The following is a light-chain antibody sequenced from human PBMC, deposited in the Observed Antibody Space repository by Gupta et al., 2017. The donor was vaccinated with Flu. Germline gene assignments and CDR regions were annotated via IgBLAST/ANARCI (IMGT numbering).Light chain of an antibody. Sequence: TRSAADVGVGDYVYCCQQRPEPAPSLLIYSDSSRLSATPDRFSASNSATTATFTTTGVQAEEEADYYCQSEDSIMTSWVFGGGTKRTVL. CDR2: SDS. J-gene: IGLJ3*02. V-gene: IGLV1-40*01. CDR1: AADVGVGDY. CDR3: QSEDSIMTSWV.